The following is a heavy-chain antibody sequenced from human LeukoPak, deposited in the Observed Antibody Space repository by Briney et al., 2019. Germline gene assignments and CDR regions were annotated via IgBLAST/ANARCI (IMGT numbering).Heavy chain of an antibody. CDR1: GFTLSNHW. D-gene: IGHD5-12*01. CDR3: ARVNPLVAPGALDI. J-gene: IGHJ3*02. V-gene: IGHV3-7*01. CDR2: IKQDGSAK. Sequence: GGSLRLSCAASGFTLSNHWMTWVRQAPGKGLAWVANIKQDGSAKYYMDSVKGRFAISRDNAKNSLYLQMNSLRTEDTAVYYCARVNPLVAPGALDIWGQGTMVAVSS.